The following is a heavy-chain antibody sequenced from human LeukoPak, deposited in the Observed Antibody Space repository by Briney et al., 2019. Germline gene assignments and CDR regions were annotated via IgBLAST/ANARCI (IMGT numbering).Heavy chain of an antibody. Sequence: VASVRVSCKASGYTFTSYGISWVRQAPGQGLEWMGWISAYNGNTYYAQKLQGRVTMTTDTSTSTAYMELRSLRSDDTAVYYCARGSYPDCTNGVCPFDYWGQGTLVTVSS. CDR1: GYTFTSYG. CDR3: ARGSYPDCTNGVCPFDY. J-gene: IGHJ4*02. D-gene: IGHD2-8*01. CDR2: ISAYNGNT. V-gene: IGHV1-18*01.